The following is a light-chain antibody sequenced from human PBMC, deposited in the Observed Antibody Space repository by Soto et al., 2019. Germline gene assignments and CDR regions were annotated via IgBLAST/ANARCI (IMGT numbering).Light chain of an antibody. CDR2: AAS. Sequence: EIVMTQFPATLSVSPGERVTLSCSASQSVRSNLAWYHQKPGQAPRLLIYAASTRATGIPARFSGSGSGTEFTLTISSLQSEDFAVYHCQQYNNWPAITFGQGTRLEIK. CDR1: QSVRSN. CDR3: QQYNNWPAIT. V-gene: IGKV3D-15*01. J-gene: IGKJ5*01.